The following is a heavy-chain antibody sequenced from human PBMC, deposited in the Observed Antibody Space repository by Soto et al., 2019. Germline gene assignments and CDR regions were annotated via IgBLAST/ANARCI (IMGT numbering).Heavy chain of an antibody. CDR1: GFSLSTSGMC. V-gene: IGHV2-70*11. CDR3: ARIGYYYDSSIGGYYYGMDV. Sequence: VSGPTLVNPTQTLTLTCTFSGFSLSTSGMCVSWIRQPPGKALEWLARIDWDDDKYYNTSLRTRLTISKDTSKNQVVLTMTNMDPVDTATYYCARIGYYYDSSIGGYYYGMDVWGQGTTVTVSS. D-gene: IGHD3-22*01. J-gene: IGHJ6*02. CDR2: IDWDDDK.